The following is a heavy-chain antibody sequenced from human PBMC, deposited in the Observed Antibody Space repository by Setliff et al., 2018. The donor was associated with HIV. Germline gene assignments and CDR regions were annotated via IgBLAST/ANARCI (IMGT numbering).Heavy chain of an antibody. J-gene: IGHJ6*02. CDR2: IDWDDDK. CDR3: ARIRRRITIFGVVTDYGMDV. V-gene: IGHV2-70*11. Sequence: SGPTLVNPTQTLTLTCTFSGFSLSTSGMCVSWIRQPPGKALEWLARIDWDDDKYYSTSLKTRLTISKDTSKNQVVLTMTNMDPVDTAMYYCARIRRRITIFGVVTDYGMDVWGQGTTVTVSS. D-gene: IGHD3-3*01. CDR1: GFSLSTSGMC.